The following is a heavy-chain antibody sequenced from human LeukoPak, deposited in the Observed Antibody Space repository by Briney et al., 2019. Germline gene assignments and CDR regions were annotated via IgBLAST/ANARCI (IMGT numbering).Heavy chain of an antibody. CDR2: FDPEDGET. V-gene: IGHV1-24*01. J-gene: IGHJ6*02. CDR1: GYTFTSYG. D-gene: IGHD3-10*01. Sequence: ASVKVSCKASGYTFTSYGISWVRQAPGKGLEWMGGFDPEDGETIYAQKFQGRVTMTEDTSTDTAYMELSSLRSEDTAVYYCATSGPYMVWFGESTYYYGMDVWGQGTTVTVSS. CDR3: ATSGPYMVWFGESTYYYGMDV.